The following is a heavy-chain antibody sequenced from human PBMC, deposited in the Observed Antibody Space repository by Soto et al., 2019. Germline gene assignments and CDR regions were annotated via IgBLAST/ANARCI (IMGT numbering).Heavy chain of an antibody. V-gene: IGHV3-48*01. CDR1: GFTFSSYS. CDR3: ARDATYYDFWSGYYPNYYYYYYMDV. Sequence: PGGSLRLSCAASGFTFSSYSMNWVRQAPGKGLEWVSYISSSSSTIYYADSVKGRFTISRDNAKNSLYLQMDSLRAEDTAVYYCARDATYYDFWSGYYPNYYYYYYMDVWGKGTTVTASS. CDR2: ISSSSSTI. D-gene: IGHD3-3*01. J-gene: IGHJ6*03.